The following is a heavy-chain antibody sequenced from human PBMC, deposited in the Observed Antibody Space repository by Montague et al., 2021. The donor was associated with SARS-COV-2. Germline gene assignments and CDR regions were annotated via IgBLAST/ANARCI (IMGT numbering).Heavy chain of an antibody. CDR1: GDSTSCPNCY. CDR2: IYNSGTT. CDR3: ARHRNYGDHSLDNWFHP. Sequence: SETLSLTCTVSGDSTSCPNCYWGWIRQAPGKGLDWIGTIYNSGTTYYNPSLKSRLTISIDTSKNQLSLKLTSVTAADTAVYHCARHRNYGDHSLDNWFHPWGQGTLVTVSS. V-gene: IGHV4-39*01. J-gene: IGHJ5*02. D-gene: IGHD4-17*01.